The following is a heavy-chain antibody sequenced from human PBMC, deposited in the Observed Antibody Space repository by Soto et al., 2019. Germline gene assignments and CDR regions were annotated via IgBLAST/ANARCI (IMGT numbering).Heavy chain of an antibody. CDR3: ARDAISMVRGTNNWFDP. D-gene: IGHD3-10*01. Sequence: GGSLRLSCEASGFIFSDHAMSWVRQAPGKGLEWVSAISGNGIATYYAGSVKGRFTISRDNSKNTLYLQMNRLRADDTAVYYCARDAISMVRGTNNWFDPWGQGTLVTVSS. V-gene: IGHV3-23*01. CDR1: GFIFSDHA. CDR2: ISGNGIAT. J-gene: IGHJ5*02.